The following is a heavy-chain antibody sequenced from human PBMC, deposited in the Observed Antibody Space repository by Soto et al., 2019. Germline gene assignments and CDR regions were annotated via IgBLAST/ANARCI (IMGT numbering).Heavy chain of an antibody. V-gene: IGHV1-2*02. CDR3: ARDWLVVVADTPQGAYGMDV. CDR1: GYTFTGYY. J-gene: IGHJ6*02. Sequence: VASVKVSCKASGYTFTGYYMHWVRQAPGQGLEWMGWINPNSGGTNYAQKFQGRVTMTRDTSISTAYMELSRLRSDDTAVYYSARDWLVVVADTPQGAYGMDVWGQGTTVTVSS. D-gene: IGHD2-15*01. CDR2: INPNSGGT.